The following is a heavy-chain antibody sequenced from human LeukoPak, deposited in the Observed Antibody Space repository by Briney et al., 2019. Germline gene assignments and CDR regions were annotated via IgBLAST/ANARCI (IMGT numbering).Heavy chain of an antibody. CDR2: IYYSGST. CDR1: GGSISSYY. J-gene: IGHJ4*02. D-gene: IGHD6-19*01. CDR3: AREGSSGWYPI. V-gene: IGHV4-59*01. Sequence: PSETLSRTCTVSGGSISSYYWSWIRQPPGKGLEWIGYIYYSGSTNYNPSLKSRVTISVDTSKNQFSLKLSSVTAADTAVYYCAREGSSGWYPIWGQGTLVTVSS.